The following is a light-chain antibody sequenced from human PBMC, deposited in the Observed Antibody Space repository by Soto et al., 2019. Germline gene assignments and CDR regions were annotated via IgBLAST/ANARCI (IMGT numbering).Light chain of an antibody. CDR1: QSISSNY. V-gene: IGKV3-20*01. CDR2: GAS. J-gene: IGKJ1*01. CDR3: HQYGSAPAWT. Sequence: EIVLTQSPGTLSLFPGERATLSCRASQSISSNYLAWYQHKPGQAPRLLIHGASNRATGIPDRFSGAGSGTDFTLTISRLEPEDFAVYYCHQYGSAPAWTFGQGNKVEIK.